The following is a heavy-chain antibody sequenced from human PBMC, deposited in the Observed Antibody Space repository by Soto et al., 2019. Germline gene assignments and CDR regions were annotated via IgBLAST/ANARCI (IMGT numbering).Heavy chain of an antibody. CDR1: GFTFSSYA. CDR3: AKGYSYGYSPFDY. J-gene: IGHJ4*02. D-gene: IGHD5-18*01. CDR2: ISGSGGST. V-gene: IGHV3-23*01. Sequence: EVQLLESGGGLVQPGGSLRLSCAASGFTFSSYAMSWVRQAPGKGLEWVSAISGSGGSTYYADSVKGRFTISRDNSKNTPYLQMNSLRAEDTAVYYCAKGYSYGYSPFDYWGQGTLVTVSS.